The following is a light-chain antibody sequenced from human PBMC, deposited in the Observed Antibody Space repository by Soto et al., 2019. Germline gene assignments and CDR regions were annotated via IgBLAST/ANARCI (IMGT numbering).Light chain of an antibody. CDR1: SRDVGGYSY. Sequence: QSALTQPASVSGSPGQSITISCTGTSRDVGGYSYVSWYQQQPGKAPKLMIYDVNNRPSGVSDRFSGSKSGNTASLTISGLQAEDESDYYCSSFTSYSTLVFGGGTKLTVL. CDR2: DVN. V-gene: IGLV2-14*03. CDR3: SSFTSYSTLV. J-gene: IGLJ2*01.